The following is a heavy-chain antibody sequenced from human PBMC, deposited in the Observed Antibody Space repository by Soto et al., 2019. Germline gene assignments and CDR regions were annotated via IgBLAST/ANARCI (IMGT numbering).Heavy chain of an antibody. CDR2: ISGSGGST. CDR3: ANDSTTDVLRFLEWLLFDY. Sequence: GGSLRLSCAASGFTFSSYAMSWVRQAPGKGLEWVSAISGSGGSTYYADSVKGRFTISRDNSKNTLYLQMNSLRAEDTAVYYCANDSTTDVLRFLEWLLFDYWGQGTLVTVSS. V-gene: IGHV3-23*01. J-gene: IGHJ4*02. D-gene: IGHD3-3*01. CDR1: GFTFSSYA.